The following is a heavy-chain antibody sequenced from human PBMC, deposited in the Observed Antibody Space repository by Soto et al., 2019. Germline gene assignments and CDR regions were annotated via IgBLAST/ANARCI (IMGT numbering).Heavy chain of an antibody. CDR2: ISYDGSNK. D-gene: IGHD3-3*01. J-gene: IGHJ6*02. Sequence: GGSLRLSCVASGFTFRTYTMNWVRQAPGKGLEWVAVISYDGSNKYYADSVKGRFTISRDNSKNTLYLQMNSLRAEDTAVYYCAKDRVTIFGVVITGMDVWGQGTTVTVSS. V-gene: IGHV3-30*18. CDR3: AKDRVTIFGVVITGMDV. CDR1: GFTFRTYT.